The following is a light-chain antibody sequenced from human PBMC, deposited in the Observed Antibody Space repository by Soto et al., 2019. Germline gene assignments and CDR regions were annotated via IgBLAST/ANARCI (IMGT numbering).Light chain of an antibody. CDR1: SSDIGGYYY. CDR3: SSYGGSNNLL. Sequence: QSALTQPPSASGSPGQSVTLSCTGTSSDIGGYYYVSWYQQHPGKAPKLILYEVTKRPSGVPDRFSGSKSGNAASLTVSGLQAEDEAEYYCSSYGGSNNLLFGGGTKLAVL. J-gene: IGLJ2*01. CDR2: EVT. V-gene: IGLV2-8*01.